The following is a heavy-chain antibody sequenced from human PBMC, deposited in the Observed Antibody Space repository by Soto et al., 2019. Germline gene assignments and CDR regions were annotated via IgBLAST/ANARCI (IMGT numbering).Heavy chain of an antibody. D-gene: IGHD2-2*01. J-gene: IGHJ6*02. V-gene: IGHV4-39*01. CDR3: ASPQLVPAAIHKQKSRYYYYGMDV. CDR2: IYYSGST. Sequence: RSLTCTVSGGSISSSSYYWGWIRQPPGKGLEWIGSIYYSGSTYYNPSLKSRVTISVDTSKNQFSLKLSSVTAADTAVYYCASPQLVPAAIHKQKSRYYYYGMDVWGQGTTVTVSS. CDR1: GGSISSSSYY.